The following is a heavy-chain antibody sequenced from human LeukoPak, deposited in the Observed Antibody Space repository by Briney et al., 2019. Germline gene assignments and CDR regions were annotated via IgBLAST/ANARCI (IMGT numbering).Heavy chain of an antibody. D-gene: IGHD3-10*01. CDR2: IYYSGST. Sequence: PSETLSLTCTVSGGSISSSSYYWGWIRQPPGKGLEWIGSIYYSGSTYYNPSLKSRVTISVDTSKNQFSLKLSSVTAADTAVYYCGIRVRGVIFGNAFDIWGQGKMVTVSS. J-gene: IGHJ3*02. CDR1: GGSISSSSYY. V-gene: IGHV4-39*01. CDR3: GIRVRGVIFGNAFDI.